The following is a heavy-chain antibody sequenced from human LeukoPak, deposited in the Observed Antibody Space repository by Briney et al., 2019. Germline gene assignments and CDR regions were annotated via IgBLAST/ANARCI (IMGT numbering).Heavy chain of an antibody. CDR1: GGSISSYY. V-gene: IGHV4-59*01. Sequence: SETLSLTCTVSGGSISSYYWSWMRQPPGKGLEWIGYIPYSGSANYNPSLKSRVTISVDTSKNQFSLRLSSVTAADTAVYYCASDSGYYGMDVRGQGTTVTVSS. CDR3: ASDSGYYGMDV. J-gene: IGHJ6*02. CDR2: IPYSGSA. D-gene: IGHD3-22*01.